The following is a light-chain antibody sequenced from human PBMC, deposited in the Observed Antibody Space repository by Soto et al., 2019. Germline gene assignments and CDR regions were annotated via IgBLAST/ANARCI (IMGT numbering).Light chain of an antibody. Sequence: EIVLTQSPATLSLSPGERATLSCRASQSVGSYLAWYQQKPGQAPRLLIYDASNRATGIPARFSGSGSGKDFILTISSLAPEDFAVYYCQQRSNWPPPITFGQGTRLEIK. CDR3: QQRSNWPPPIT. V-gene: IGKV3-11*01. J-gene: IGKJ5*01. CDR2: DAS. CDR1: QSVGSY.